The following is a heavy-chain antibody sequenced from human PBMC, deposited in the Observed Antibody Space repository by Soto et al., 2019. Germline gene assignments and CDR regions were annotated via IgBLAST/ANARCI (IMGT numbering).Heavy chain of an antibody. CDR2: IDPSDSYT. J-gene: IGHJ6*02. CDR3: ARGTVTTDYYYGMDV. D-gene: IGHD4-4*01. CDR1: GYSFTSYW. Sequence: ESLKISCQCSGYSFTSYWISWVRQMPGKGLEWMGRIDPSDSYTNYSPSFQGHVTISADKSISTAYLQWSSLKASDPAMYYCARGTVTTDYYYGMDVWGQGTTVTVSS. V-gene: IGHV5-10-1*01.